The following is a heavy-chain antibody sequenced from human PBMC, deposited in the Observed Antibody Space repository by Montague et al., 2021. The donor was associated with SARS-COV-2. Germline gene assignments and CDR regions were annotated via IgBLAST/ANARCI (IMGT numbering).Heavy chain of an antibody. V-gene: IGHV4-34*01. D-gene: IGHD3-10*01. CDR3: ARDRCYGSGTSMGMDV. CDR2: INHSGGT. Sequence: SETLSLTCAVSGGSLSGYYWCWIRQPPGKGLEWIGVINHSGGTDSNPALNSRVTISVDTSKNQFSLKLSSVTAADTAVYYCARDRCYGSGTSMGMDVWGQGTTVTVSS. J-gene: IGHJ6*02. CDR1: GGSLSGYY.